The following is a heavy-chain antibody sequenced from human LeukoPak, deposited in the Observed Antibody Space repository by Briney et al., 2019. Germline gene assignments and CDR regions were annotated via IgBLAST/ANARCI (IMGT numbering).Heavy chain of an antibody. CDR3: ARTQDTAKLGSPNYYYYGMDV. J-gene: IGHJ6*02. CDR2: INSDGSST. D-gene: IGHD5-18*01. Sequence: RGSLRLSCAASGFTFSSYWMHWVRQAPGKGLVWVSRINSDGSSTSYADSVKGRFTISRDNAKNTLYLQMNSLRAEDTAVYYCARTQDTAKLGSPNYYYYGMDVWGQGTTVTVSS. CDR1: GFTFSSYW. V-gene: IGHV3-74*01.